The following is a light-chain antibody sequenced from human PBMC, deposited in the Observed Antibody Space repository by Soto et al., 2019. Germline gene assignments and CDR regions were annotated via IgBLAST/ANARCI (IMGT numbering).Light chain of an antibody. CDR1: QSVSNN. CDR2: YAS. J-gene: IGKJ5*01. CDR3: QNYNNWQPIT. Sequence: EIMMTQSPATLSVSPGERATLSCRASQSVSNNLAWYQQKPGQAPRLLIYYASTRATGIPARFSGSGSGTEFTRTISSVQSEDFALYYCQNYNNWQPITFGQGTRLEIK. V-gene: IGKV3-15*01.